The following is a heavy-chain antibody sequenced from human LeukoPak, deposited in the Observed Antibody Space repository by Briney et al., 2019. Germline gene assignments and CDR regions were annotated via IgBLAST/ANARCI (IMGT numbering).Heavy chain of an antibody. J-gene: IGHJ1*01. Sequence: PGESLRLSCAASGFTFSSYSMNWVRQAPGKGLEWVSYISSSSSTIYYADSVKGRFTISRDNAKNSLYLQMNSLRAEDTAVYYCARPLSDIVVVPAAILHWGQGTLVTVSS. CDR2: ISSSSSTI. V-gene: IGHV3-48*01. CDR1: GFTFSSYS. D-gene: IGHD2-2*01. CDR3: ARPLSDIVVVPAAILH.